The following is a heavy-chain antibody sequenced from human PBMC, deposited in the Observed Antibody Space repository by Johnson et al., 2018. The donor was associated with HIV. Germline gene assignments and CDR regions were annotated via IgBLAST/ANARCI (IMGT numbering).Heavy chain of an antibody. CDR2: IYSGGST. Sequence: VQLVESGGGLVKPGGSLRLSCAASGFTVSSNYMSWVRQAPGKGLEWVSVIYSGGSTYYADSVKGRFTISRDNSKNTLYLQMNSMRAEDTAVYYCARHNAFDIWGQGTMVTVSS. CDR3: ARHNAFDI. CDR1: GFTVSSNY. V-gene: IGHV3-66*04. J-gene: IGHJ3*02.